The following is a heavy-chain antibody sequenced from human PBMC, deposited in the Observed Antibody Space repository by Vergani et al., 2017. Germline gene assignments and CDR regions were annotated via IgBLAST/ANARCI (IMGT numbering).Heavy chain of an antibody. CDR1: GFTFDDYA. Sequence: EVQLVESGGGLVQPGRSLRLSCAASGFTFDDYAMHWVRQAPGKGLEWVSGINWNSDSIAYADSVKGRFTISRDNAKNSLYLQMNSLRAEDTAVYFCTRTSGTFFYYYYGMDVWGQGTTVTVSS. J-gene: IGHJ6*02. D-gene: IGHD1-26*01. CDR3: TRTSGTFFYYYYGMDV. CDR2: INWNSDSI. V-gene: IGHV3-9*01.